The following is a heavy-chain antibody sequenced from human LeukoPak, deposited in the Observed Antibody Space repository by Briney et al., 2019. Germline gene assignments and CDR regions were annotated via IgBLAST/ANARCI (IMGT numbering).Heavy chain of an antibody. CDR1: GGSISSYY. D-gene: IGHD5-12*01. Sequence: SETLSLTCTVSGGSISSYYWSWIRQPPGKGLEWIGYIYYSGSTNYNPSLKSRVTISVDTSKNQFSLKLSSVTAADTAVYYCARDLGDIVATIQDYWGQGTLVTVSS. CDR2: IYYSGST. CDR3: ARDLGDIVATIQDY. J-gene: IGHJ4*02. V-gene: IGHV4-59*01.